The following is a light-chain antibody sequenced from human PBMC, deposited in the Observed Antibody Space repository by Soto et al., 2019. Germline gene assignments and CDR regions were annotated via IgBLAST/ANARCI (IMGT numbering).Light chain of an antibody. CDR3: QQDGSSPIT. V-gene: IGKV3-20*01. Sequence: EIVLTQSPGTLSLSPGERATLSCRASQSVRSSYLAWYQQKPGQAPMLLISGASSRATGIPDRFSGSGSGTDFTLTISRLEPEDSAVYYCQQDGSSPITFGQGTRLEIK. J-gene: IGKJ5*01. CDR1: QSVRSSY. CDR2: GAS.